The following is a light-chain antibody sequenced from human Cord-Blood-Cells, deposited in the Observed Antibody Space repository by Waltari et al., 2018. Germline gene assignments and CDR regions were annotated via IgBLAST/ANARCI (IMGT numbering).Light chain of an antibody. Sequence: DIQMTQSPSSLSASVGDRVTITCRASQSISSYLNWYQQKPGKAPKLLIYAASSLQSWVPSRFSGSGSGTDLTLTISSLQPEDFATYYCQQSYSTPITFGQGTRLEIK. CDR3: QQSYSTPIT. CDR1: QSISSY. CDR2: AAS. J-gene: IGKJ5*01. V-gene: IGKV1-39*01.